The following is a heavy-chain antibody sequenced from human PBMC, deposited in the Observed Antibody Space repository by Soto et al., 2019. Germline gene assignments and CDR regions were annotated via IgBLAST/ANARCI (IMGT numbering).Heavy chain of an antibody. CDR3: ARDYHGSSFFYYYYGMDV. J-gene: IGHJ6*02. CDR2: ISAYNGNT. V-gene: IGHV1-18*01. Sequence: ASVKVSCKASGGTFSSYGISWVRQAPGQGLEWMGWISAYNGNTNYAQKLQGRVTMTTDTSTSTAYMELRSLRSDDTAVYYCARDYHGSSFFYYYYGMDVWGQGTTVTVSS. CDR1: GGTFSSYG. D-gene: IGHD6-6*01.